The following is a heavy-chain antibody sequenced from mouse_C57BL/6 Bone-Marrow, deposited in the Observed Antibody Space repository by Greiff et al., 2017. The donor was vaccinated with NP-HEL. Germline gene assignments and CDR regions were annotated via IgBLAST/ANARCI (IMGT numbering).Heavy chain of an antibody. D-gene: IGHD1-1*01. Sequence: QVQLQQSGAELVKPGASVKISCKASGYAFSSYWMNWVKQRPGKGLEWIGQIYPGDGDTNYNGKFKGKATLTADKSSSTAYMQLSSLTSEDSAVYFCARSGNYYLGFFDYWGQGTTLTVSS. V-gene: IGHV1-80*01. J-gene: IGHJ2*01. CDR1: GYAFSSYW. CDR3: ARSGNYYLGFFDY. CDR2: IYPGDGDT.